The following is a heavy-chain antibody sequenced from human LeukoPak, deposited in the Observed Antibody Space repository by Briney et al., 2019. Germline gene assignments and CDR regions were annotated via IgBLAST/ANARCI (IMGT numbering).Heavy chain of an antibody. Sequence: PGGSLRLSCAASGFTFSSYAMSWVRQAPGKGLEWVSAISGSGGSTYYADSVKGRFTISRDNSKNTLYLQMNSLRAEDTAVYYCARDERAAAGGNEYYFDYWGQGTLVTVSS. D-gene: IGHD6-13*01. J-gene: IGHJ4*02. V-gene: IGHV3-23*01. CDR2: ISGSGGST. CDR1: GFTFSSYA. CDR3: ARDERAAAGGNEYYFDY.